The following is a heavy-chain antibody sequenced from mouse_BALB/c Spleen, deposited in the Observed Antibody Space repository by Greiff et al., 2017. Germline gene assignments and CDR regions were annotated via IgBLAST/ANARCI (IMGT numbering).Heavy chain of an antibody. CDR3: ARDSSGYVAWFAY. J-gene: IGHJ3*01. D-gene: IGHD3-2*01. Sequence: EVQLQQSGAELVKPGASVKLSCTASGFNIKDTYMHWVKQRPEQGLEWIGRIDPANGNTKYDPKFQGKATITADTSSNTAYLQLSSLTSEDTAVYYCARDSSGYVAWFAYWGQGTLVTVSA. CDR1: GFNIKDTY. V-gene: IGHV14-3*02. CDR2: IDPANGNT.